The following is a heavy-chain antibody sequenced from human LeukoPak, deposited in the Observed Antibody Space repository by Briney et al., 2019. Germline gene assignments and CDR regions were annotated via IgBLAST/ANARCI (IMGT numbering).Heavy chain of an antibody. Sequence: SVKVSCKASGYTFTSYAISWVRQAPGQGLEWMGRIIPILGIANYAQKFQGRVTITADKSTSTAYMELSSLRSEDTAVYYCARDKVVTRGYYFDYWGQGTLVTVSS. J-gene: IGHJ4*02. CDR1: GYTFTSYA. V-gene: IGHV1-69*04. CDR2: IIPILGIA. CDR3: ARDKVVTRGYYFDY. D-gene: IGHD4-23*01.